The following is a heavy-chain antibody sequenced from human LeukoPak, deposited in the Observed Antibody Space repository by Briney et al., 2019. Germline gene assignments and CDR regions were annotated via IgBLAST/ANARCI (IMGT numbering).Heavy chain of an antibody. CDR3: ARFPVRSGQDY. CDR2: MYHSAST. CDR1: GGAINSYY. D-gene: IGHD6-25*01. Sequence: SETLSLTYTVSGGAINSYYWSWIRQPPGKGLEWIGYMYHSASTNYNPSLKSRVTISVDTSKNQFSLRLSSVTAADTAVYYCARFPVRSGQDYWGQGTLVTVSS. J-gene: IGHJ4*02. V-gene: IGHV4-59*01.